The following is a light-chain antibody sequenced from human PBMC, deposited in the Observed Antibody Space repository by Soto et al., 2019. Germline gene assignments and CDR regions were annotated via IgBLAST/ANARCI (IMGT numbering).Light chain of an antibody. Sequence: VLTQSPATLSVSPGEGATLSCRASHIVTKDLAWYQQKPGQAPRLLIYDTSTRASGIPPRFSGGESGTDFSITISSLQYEDVGVYYCQQYNKWPLTVGGGTKVEIK. J-gene: IGKJ4*01. CDR1: HIVTKD. CDR3: QQYNKWPLT. V-gene: IGKV3-15*01. CDR2: DTS.